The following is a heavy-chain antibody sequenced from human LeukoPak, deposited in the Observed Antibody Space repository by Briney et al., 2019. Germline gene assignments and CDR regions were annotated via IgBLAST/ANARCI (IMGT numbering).Heavy chain of an antibody. J-gene: IGHJ3*02. CDR3: AILHYGDYVPDAFDI. Sequence: PGGSLRLSCAASGFTFSSYAMSWVRQAPGKGLEWVSAISGSGGSTYYADSVKGRFTISRDNSKNTLYLQKNSLRAEDTAVYYCAILHYGDYVPDAFDIWGQGTMVTVSS. V-gene: IGHV3-23*01. CDR2: ISGSGGST. D-gene: IGHD4-17*01. CDR1: GFTFSSYA.